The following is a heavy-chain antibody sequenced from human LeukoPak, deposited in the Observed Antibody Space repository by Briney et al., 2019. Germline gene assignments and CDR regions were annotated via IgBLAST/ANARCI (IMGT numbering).Heavy chain of an antibody. CDR3: GRCITTSLIVNDY. D-gene: IGHD1-20*01. J-gene: IGHJ4*02. CDR1: GFTFSSYA. CDR2: ISSSSTNI. V-gene: IGHV3-21*01. Sequence: GRSLRLSCAASGFTFSSYAMTWVRQAPGKGLEWVSGISSSSTNIQYADSVKGRFSISRDNAKSSLYLQMNSLRAEDTAVYYCGRCITTSLIVNDYWGQGTLVTVSS.